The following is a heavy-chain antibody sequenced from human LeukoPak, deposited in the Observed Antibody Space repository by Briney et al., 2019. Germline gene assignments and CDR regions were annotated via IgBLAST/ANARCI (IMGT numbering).Heavy chain of an antibody. CDR3: ARHGGYCSSTSCRPDYYGMDV. CDR1: GYTFTNYW. V-gene: IGHV5-51*01. CDR2: IYPGDSDT. Sequence: GESLKISCKASGYTFTNYWIGWVRQMPGKGLEWMGIIYPGDSDTRYSPSFQGQVTISADKSISTAYLQWSSLKASDTAMYYCARHGGYCSSTSCRPDYYGMDVWGQGTRSPSP. D-gene: IGHD2-2*01. J-gene: IGHJ6*02.